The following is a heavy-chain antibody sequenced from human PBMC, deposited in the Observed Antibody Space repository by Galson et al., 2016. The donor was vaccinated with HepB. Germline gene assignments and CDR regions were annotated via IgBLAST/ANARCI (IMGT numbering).Heavy chain of an antibody. V-gene: IGHV3-30*18. D-gene: IGHD2-15*01. CDR3: AKAAYCSGGSCYLGWFDP. CDR1: GFTSSSYG. J-gene: IGHJ5*02. Sequence: SLRLSCAASGFTSSSYGMHWVRQAPGKGLEWAAVISYDGSNKYYAASVKGRFTISRDNSKNTLYLQMNSLRAEDTAVYYCAKAAYCSGGSCYLGWFDPWGQGTLVTVSS. CDR2: ISYDGSNK.